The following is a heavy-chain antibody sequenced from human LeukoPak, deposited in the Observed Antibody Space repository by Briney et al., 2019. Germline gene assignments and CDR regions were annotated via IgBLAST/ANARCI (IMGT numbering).Heavy chain of an antibody. V-gene: IGHV4-39*01. CDR3: ARNSPVYWNFDL. J-gene: IGHJ2*01. Sequence: SETLSLTCTVSGDSVNNNHYYWAWIRQPPGKGLEWIGSIYYSGTTYYNPSLGSRVTMSVDTSGNQLSLKLTSVSAADTALYYCARNSPVYWNFDLWGRGTLVSVSS. D-gene: IGHD2/OR15-2a*01. CDR2: IYYSGTT. CDR1: GDSVNNNHYY.